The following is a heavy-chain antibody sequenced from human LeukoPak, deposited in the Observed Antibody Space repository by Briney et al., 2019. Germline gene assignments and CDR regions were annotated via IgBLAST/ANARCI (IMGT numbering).Heavy chain of an antibody. Sequence: GGSLRLSCAASGFTFSSYGMHWVRQAPGKGLEWVAVIWYDGSNKYYADSVKGRFTISRDNSKNTLYLQMNSLRAEDTAVYYCAKDKDPTYYDSWSGYSTFDYWGQGTLVTVSS. V-gene: IGHV3-33*06. J-gene: IGHJ4*02. CDR3: AKDKDPTYYDSWSGYSTFDY. CDR1: GFTFSSYG. D-gene: IGHD3-3*01. CDR2: IWYDGSNK.